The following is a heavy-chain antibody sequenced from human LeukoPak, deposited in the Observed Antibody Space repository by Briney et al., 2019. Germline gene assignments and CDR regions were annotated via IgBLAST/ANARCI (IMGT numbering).Heavy chain of an antibody. D-gene: IGHD3-3*01. CDR2: IYHSGST. V-gene: IGHV4-30-2*01. J-gene: IGHJ4*02. CDR3: ARSAGFWSGFIDY. Sequence: SETLSLTCAVSGGSISSGGYPWSWIRQPPGKGLEWIGYIYHSGSTYYHPSLKSRVTISVDRSKSQFSLKLSSVTAADTAVYYCARSAGFWSGFIDYWGQGTLVTVSS. CDR1: GGSISSGGYP.